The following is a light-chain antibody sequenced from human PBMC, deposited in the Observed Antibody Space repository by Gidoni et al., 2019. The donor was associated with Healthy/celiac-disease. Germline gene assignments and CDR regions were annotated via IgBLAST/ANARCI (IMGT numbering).Light chain of an antibody. V-gene: IGKV3-11*01. CDR1: QSVSSY. J-gene: IGKJ4*01. CDR2: DAS. Sequence: EIVLTQSPATLSLSPGERATLSCRASQSVSSYLAWYQQTPGQAPRLLIYDASNRATGIPARFSGSGSGTDFTHTISSLEPEDFAVYYCQQRSNWPPEGLTFGGGTKVEIK. CDR3: QQRSNWPPEGLT.